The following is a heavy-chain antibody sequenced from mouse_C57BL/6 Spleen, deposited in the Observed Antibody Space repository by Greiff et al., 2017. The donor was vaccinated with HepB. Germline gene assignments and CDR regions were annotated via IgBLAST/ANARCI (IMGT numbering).Heavy chain of an antibody. V-gene: IGHV1-15*01. CDR3: TRVGYGSRGAWFAY. D-gene: IGHD1-1*01. CDR2: IDPETGGT. CDR1: GYTFTDYE. Sequence: VQLQQSGAELVRPGASVTLSCKASGYTFTDYEMHWVKQTPVHGLEWIGAIDPETGGTAYNQKFKGKAILTADKSSSTAYMELRSLTSEDSAVYYCTRVGYGSRGAWFAYWGQGTLVTVSA. J-gene: IGHJ3*01.